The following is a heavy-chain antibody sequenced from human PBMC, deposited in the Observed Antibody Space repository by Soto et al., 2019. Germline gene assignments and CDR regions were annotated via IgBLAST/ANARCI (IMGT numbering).Heavy chain of an antibody. J-gene: IGHJ4*02. V-gene: IGHV4-30-2*06. CDR1: GASISYGGFS. CDR3: ARGGGYDSFDY. Sequence: QLQLQESGSGVVKSSETLSLTCTVSGASISYGGFSWSWIRQSPGKGLEWIGYISHLENTYLHPSFKSRLTMSIDRTRNQFSLKLSSVTAADMAVYYCARGGGYDSFDYWGQGVLVTVSS. D-gene: IGHD5-12*01. CDR2: ISHLENT.